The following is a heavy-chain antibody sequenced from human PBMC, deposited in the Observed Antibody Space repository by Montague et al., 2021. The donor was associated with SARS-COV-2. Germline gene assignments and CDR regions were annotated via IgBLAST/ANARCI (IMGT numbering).Heavy chain of an antibody. CDR2: IYHGGTT. V-gene: IGHV4-4*02. D-gene: IGHD5-24*01. CDR1: GGSISSQNW. Sequence: SETLSLTCAVSGGSISSQNWWNWVRQSPGKGLEWIGEIYHGGTTNYNPSLNSRVTISVDKSKNQFSLNLNSVTAADTAMYYCAREGSRDGYNEGFDYWGQGIPVTVSS. J-gene: IGHJ4*02. CDR3: AREGSRDGYNEGFDY.